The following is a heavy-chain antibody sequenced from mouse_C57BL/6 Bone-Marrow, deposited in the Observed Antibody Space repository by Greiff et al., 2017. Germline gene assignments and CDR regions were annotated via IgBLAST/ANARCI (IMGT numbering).Heavy chain of an antibody. CDR3: ARKRIYDDYWGYAMDY. Sequence: QVQLQQSGAELVKPGASVKISCKASGYAFSSYWMNWVKQRPGKGLEWIGQIYPGDGDTNYNGKFKGKATLTADKSSSTAYMQLSSLTSEDSAVYFCARKRIYDDYWGYAMDYWGQGTSGTVSS. J-gene: IGHJ4*01. CDR2: IYPGDGDT. V-gene: IGHV1-80*01. D-gene: IGHD2-3*01. CDR1: GYAFSSYW.